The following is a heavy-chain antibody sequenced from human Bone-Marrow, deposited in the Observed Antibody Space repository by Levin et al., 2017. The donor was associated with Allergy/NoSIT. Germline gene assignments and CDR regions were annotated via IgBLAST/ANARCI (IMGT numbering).Heavy chain of an antibody. V-gene: IGHV4-39*07. Sequence: SETLSLTCAVSGVSINSRNSKWGWIRQPPGKGLEWIANIDYSGSAFYNSSLKSRVTISLDTSKNQFSLKLNSVVATDTALYFCARHVIYSTGSNPEFDAFDLWGQGTMVTVSS. CDR2: IDYSGSA. D-gene: IGHD6-13*01. J-gene: IGHJ3*01. CDR1: GVSINSRNSK. CDR3: ARHVIYSTGSNPEFDAFDL.